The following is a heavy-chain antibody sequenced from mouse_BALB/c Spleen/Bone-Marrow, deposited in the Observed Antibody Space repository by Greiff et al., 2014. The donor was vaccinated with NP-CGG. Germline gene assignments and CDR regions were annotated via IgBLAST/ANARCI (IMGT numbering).Heavy chain of an antibody. CDR1: GFNIKDTY. CDR3: ANYYYGSHFDY. D-gene: IGHD1-1*01. V-gene: IGHV14-3*02. Sequence: VQLQQSGAALVKPGASVKLSCTASGFNIKDTYMHWVKQRPEQGLEWIGRIDPANGNTKYDPKFQGKATITADTSSNTAYLQLXXXXSEDTAVYYCANYYYGSHFDYWGQGTTLTVSS. CDR2: IDPANGNT. J-gene: IGHJ2*01.